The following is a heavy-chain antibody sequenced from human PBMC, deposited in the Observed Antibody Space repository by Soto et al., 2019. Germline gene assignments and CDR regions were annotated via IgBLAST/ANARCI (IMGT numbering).Heavy chain of an antibody. CDR2: VHHSGTT. CDR1: GGSINTDDW. CDR3: ARGFDYRWVY. Sequence: QVQLQESGPGLVKPSGTLCLTCAVSGGSINTDDWWSWVRQPPGKGLEWIGEVHHSGTTNYIQSLKSRLTMSVDKSGNRVSLEMTSVTAADTAVYFCARGFDYRWVYWGHGALVTVSS. D-gene: IGHD3-16*02. J-gene: IGHJ4*01. V-gene: IGHV4-4*02.